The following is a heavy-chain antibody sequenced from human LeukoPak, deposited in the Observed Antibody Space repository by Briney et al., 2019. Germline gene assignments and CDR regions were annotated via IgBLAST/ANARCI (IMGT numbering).Heavy chain of an antibody. CDR3: ARRTTYYYDSSGYYYSDY. Sequence: ASVKVSCKASGGSFSTYGITWVRQAPGQGLEWMGRIIPIFPTPNYAQKLQGRVTMTTDTSTSTAYMELRSLRSDDTTVYYCARRTTYYYDSSGYYYSDYWGQGTLVTVSS. J-gene: IGHJ4*02. V-gene: IGHV1-69*05. D-gene: IGHD3-22*01. CDR1: GGSFSTYG. CDR2: IIPIFPTP.